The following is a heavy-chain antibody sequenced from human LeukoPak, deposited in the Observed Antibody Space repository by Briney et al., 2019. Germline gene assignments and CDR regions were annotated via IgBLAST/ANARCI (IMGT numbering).Heavy chain of an antibody. CDR3: ARSDSSSSVDY. D-gene: IGHD6-6*01. Sequence: SETLSLTCTVSGGCISSYYWSWIRQPPGKGLEWIGYIYYSGSTNYNPSLKSRVTISVDTSKNQFSLKLSSVTAADTAVYYCARSDSSSSVDYWGQGTLVTVSS. V-gene: IGHV4-59*01. J-gene: IGHJ4*02. CDR1: GGCISSYY. CDR2: IYYSGST.